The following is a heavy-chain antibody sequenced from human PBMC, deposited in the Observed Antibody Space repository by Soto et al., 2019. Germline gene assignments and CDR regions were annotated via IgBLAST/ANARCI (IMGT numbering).Heavy chain of an antibody. V-gene: IGHV4-38-2*01. CDR1: NFSISSGYY. J-gene: IGHJ4*02. D-gene: IGHD1-26*01. CDR2: IYRSGTT. Sequence: PSETLSLTCVVSNFSISSGYYWGWIRQSPGKGLEWIASIYRSGTTSYNPSLKSRVTISVDTSKNQFSLMLTAVTAADTAVYYCARTHSGSYYSVFNYWGRGSMVTVYS. CDR3: ARTHSGSYYSVFNY.